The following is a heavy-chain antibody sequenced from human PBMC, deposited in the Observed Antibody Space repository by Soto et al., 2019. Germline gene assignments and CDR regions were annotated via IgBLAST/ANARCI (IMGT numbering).Heavy chain of an antibody. D-gene: IGHD6-13*01. Sequence: QVQLQESGPGLVKPSETLSLTCTVSGGSISSYYWSWIRQPAGKGLEWIGRIYTSGSTNYNPSLKSRVTMSVYTSKNQFSLKLSSVTAADTAVYYCARTYSSSLTGYYGMDVWGQGTTVTVSS. V-gene: IGHV4-4*07. CDR1: GGSISSYY. J-gene: IGHJ6*02. CDR3: ARTYSSSLTGYYGMDV. CDR2: IYTSGST.